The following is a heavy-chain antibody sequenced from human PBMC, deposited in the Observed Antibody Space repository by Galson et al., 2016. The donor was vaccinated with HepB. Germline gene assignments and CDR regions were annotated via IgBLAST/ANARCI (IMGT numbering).Heavy chain of an antibody. CDR2: ISSNGDNT. V-gene: IGHV3-23*01. CDR1: GFSFSNHG. CDR3: AKIGTKGLWYFDL. J-gene: IGHJ2*01. D-gene: IGHD1/OR15-1a*01. Sequence: SLRLSCAASGFSFSNHGMSWARQAPGKGPEWVSSISSNGDNTYYTDSVKGRFTISRDNSQNTLFLKMNSLRAEDTAVYYCAKIGTKGLWYFDLWGRGTLVTVSS.